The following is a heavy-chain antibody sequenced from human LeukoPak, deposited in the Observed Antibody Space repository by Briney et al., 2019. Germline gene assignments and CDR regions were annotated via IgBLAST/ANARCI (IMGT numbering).Heavy chain of an antibody. CDR3: ASYVQTPPDAFDI. V-gene: IGHV4-39*01. CDR2: IYYSGST. J-gene: IGHJ3*02. Sequence: SETLSLTCTVSGGSISSSSYYWGWIRHPPEKGLEWIGSIYYSGSTYYNPSLKSRVTISADTSKNQFSLKLNSVTAADTAVYYCASYVQTPPDAFDIWGQGTMVTVSS. D-gene: IGHD2-15*01. CDR1: GGSISSSSYY.